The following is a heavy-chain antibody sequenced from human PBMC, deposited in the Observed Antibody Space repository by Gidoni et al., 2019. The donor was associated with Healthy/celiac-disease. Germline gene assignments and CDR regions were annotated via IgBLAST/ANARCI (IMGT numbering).Heavy chain of an antibody. J-gene: IGHJ4*02. Sequence: VPLVESGGGLVKPGGSLRLSRAASGFTFSDYYRSWIRQAPGKGMEWVSYISSSGSTIYYADSVKGRFTISRDNAKNSLYLQMNSLRDEDTAVYYCARGTYSSGWTPFDYWGQGTLVTVSS. CDR2: ISSSGSTI. CDR1: GFTFSDYY. CDR3: ARGTYSSGWTPFDY. V-gene: IGHV3-11*01. D-gene: IGHD6-19*01.